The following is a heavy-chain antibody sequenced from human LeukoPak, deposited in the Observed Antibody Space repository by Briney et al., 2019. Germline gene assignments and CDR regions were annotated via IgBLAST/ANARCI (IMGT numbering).Heavy chain of an antibody. J-gene: IGHJ4*02. D-gene: IGHD4-17*01. V-gene: IGHV3-66*04. CDR2: IYSGGST. Sequence: GGSLRLSCAASGFTVSSNYMSWVRQAPGKGLEWVSVIYSGGSTYYADSVKGRFTISRDNSKSTLYIQMNSLRAEDTAVYYCARQDYGDSEDDYWGQGTLVTVSS. CDR3: ARQDYGDSEDDY. CDR1: GFTVSSNY.